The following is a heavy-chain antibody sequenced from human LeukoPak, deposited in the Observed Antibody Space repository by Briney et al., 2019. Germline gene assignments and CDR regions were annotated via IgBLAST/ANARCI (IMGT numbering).Heavy chain of an antibody. V-gene: IGHV4-59*01. CDR2: IHYSGST. CDR3: ARRDDGGTTY. J-gene: IGHJ4*02. Sequence: PPETLSLTCTVSGGSISSYYWNWIRQPPGKGLVLIGYIHYSGSTNYSPYLKSRVTISVDTSKSQCSLKLSSVTAADTAVYYCARRDDGGTTYWGQGTLVTVSS. CDR1: GGSISSYY. D-gene: IGHD4-23*01.